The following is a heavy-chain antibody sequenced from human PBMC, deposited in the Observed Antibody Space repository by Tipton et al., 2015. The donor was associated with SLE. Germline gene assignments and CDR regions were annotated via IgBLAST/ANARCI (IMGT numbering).Heavy chain of an antibody. CDR1: GGFIGSSSYY. J-gene: IGHJ5*02. CDR2: VSYLGST. CDR3: ARLHGYSYGLNWFDP. Sequence: TLSLTCSVSGGFIGSSSYYWGWIRQPPGKGLEWIGSVSYLGSTSYNATLESRVTISIDTSKKHFSLKLSSVTAADTAVYYCARLHGYSYGLNWFDPWGQGTLISVSS. V-gene: IGHV4-39*07. D-gene: IGHD5-18*01.